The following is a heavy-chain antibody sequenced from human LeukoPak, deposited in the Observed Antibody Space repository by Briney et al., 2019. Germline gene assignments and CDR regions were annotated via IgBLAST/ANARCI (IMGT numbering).Heavy chain of an antibody. D-gene: IGHD2-21*01. CDR2: ISTGGSYT. CDR3: AICGGGACHKGYSDH. V-gene: IGHV3-21*01. Sequence: GGSLRLSCAASGFTFSNYNMNWVRQAPGQGLEWVSSISTGGSYTHYADSLKGRFTISRDNAKNSLYLQMNSLRAEDTAVYYCAICGGGACHKGYSDHWGQGTLVTVSS. CDR1: GFTFSNYN. J-gene: IGHJ4*02.